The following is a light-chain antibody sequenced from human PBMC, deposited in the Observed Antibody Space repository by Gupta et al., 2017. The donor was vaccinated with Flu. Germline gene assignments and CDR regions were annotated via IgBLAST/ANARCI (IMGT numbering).Light chain of an antibody. CDR3: LLSYSGARGGWV. CDR2: DTS. V-gene: IGLV7-46*01. J-gene: IGLJ3*02. CDR1: TGAVTSGHY. Sequence: QAVVTQEPSLTVSPGGTVTLTCGSSTGAVTSGHYPYWFQQKPGQAPRTLIYDTSNKHSWTPARFSGSLLGGKAALTLSGAQPEDEAEYYCLLSYSGARGGWVFGGGTKLTVL.